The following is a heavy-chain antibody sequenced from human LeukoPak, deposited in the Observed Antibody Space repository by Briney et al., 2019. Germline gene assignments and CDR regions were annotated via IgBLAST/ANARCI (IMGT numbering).Heavy chain of an antibody. D-gene: IGHD2-8*01. J-gene: IGHJ3*02. Sequence: GGSLRLSCAASGFTFSSYWMSWVRQAPGKGLEWVANINQDGSEKYYVDSVKGRFTISRDNSKNSLYLQMNSLRAEDTAVYYCARASYRHNGAFDIWGQGTMVTVSS. CDR2: INQDGSEK. V-gene: IGHV3-7*05. CDR3: ARASYRHNGAFDI. CDR1: GFTFSSYW.